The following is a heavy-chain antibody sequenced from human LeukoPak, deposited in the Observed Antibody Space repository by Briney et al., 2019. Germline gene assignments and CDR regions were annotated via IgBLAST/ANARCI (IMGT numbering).Heavy chain of an antibody. J-gene: IGHJ5*02. D-gene: IGHD3-3*01. Sequence: PSEILSLTCTVSGGSISSSSYYWGWIRQPPGKGLEWIGSIYYSGSTYYNPSLKSRVTISADTSKNQFSLKLSSVTAADTAVYYCARQPRVLRFLEWLLYSWFDPWGQGTLVTVSS. CDR2: IYYSGST. CDR3: ARQPRVLRFLEWLLYSWFDP. CDR1: GGSISSSSYY. V-gene: IGHV4-39*01.